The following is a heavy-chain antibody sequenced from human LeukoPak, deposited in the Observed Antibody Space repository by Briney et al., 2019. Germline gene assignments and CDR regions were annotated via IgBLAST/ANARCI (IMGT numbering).Heavy chain of an antibody. V-gene: IGHV1-18*01. CDR3: ARARRPRSSSWPRVTTLDY. D-gene: IGHD6-13*01. CDR2: ISAYNGNT. J-gene: IGHJ4*02. CDR1: GYTFTSYG. Sequence: ASVKVSCKASGYTFTSYGISWVRQAPGQGLEWMGWISAYNGNTNYAQKLQGRVTMTTDTSTSTAYVELRSLRSDDTAVYYCARARRPRSSSWPRVTTLDYWGQGTLVTVSS.